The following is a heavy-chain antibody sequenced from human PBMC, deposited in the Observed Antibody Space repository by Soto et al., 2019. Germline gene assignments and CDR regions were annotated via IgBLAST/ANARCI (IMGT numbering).Heavy chain of an antibody. CDR3: ARGRAAAAAHSAGFDP. CDR1: GGSFSGYY. D-gene: IGHD6-13*01. J-gene: IGHJ5*02. CDR2: INHSGST. Sequence: PSETLSLTCAVYGGSFSGYYWSWIRQPPWKGLEWIGEINHSGSTNYNPSLKSRVTISVDTAKNQFSLNLSSVTAADTAVYYCARGRAAAAAHSAGFDPWGQGTLVTVSS. V-gene: IGHV4-34*01.